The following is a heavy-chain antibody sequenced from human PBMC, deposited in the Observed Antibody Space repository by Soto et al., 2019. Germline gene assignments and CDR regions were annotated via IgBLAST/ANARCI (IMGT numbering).Heavy chain of an antibody. Sequence: EVQLLESGGGLVQPGGSLRLSCAASGFTFSSYSMSWVRQAPGKGLEWVGRIKSKTDGGTTDYAAPVKGRFTISRDDSKNTLYLQMNSLKTEDTAVYYCTTEAAITMIVVDPYYYGMDVWGQGTTVTVSS. D-gene: IGHD3-22*01. CDR3: TTEAAITMIVVDPYYYGMDV. J-gene: IGHJ6*02. CDR1: GFTFSSYS. CDR2: IKSKTDGGTT. V-gene: IGHV3-15*01.